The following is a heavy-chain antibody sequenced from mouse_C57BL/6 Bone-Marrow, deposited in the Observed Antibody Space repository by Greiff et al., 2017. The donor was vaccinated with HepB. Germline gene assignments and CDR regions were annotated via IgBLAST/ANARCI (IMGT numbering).Heavy chain of an antibody. CDR1: GYAFSSSW. Sequence: VKLQQSGPELVKPGASVKISCKASGYAFSSSWMNWVKQRPGKGLEWIGRIYPGDGDTNSNGKFKGKATLTADKSSSTAYMQLSSLTSEDSAVYFCARFDDYDGDYFDYWGQGTTLTVSS. J-gene: IGHJ2*01. CDR2: IYPGDGDT. D-gene: IGHD2-4*01. CDR3: ARFDDYDGDYFDY. V-gene: IGHV1-82*01.